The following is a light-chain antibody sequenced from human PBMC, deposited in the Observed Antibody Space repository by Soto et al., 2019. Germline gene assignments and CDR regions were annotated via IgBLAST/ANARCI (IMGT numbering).Light chain of an antibody. CDR1: DSDIGDNNY. J-gene: IGLJ3*02. V-gene: IGLV2-14*01. CDR3: RAYSVTNTLGV. CDR2: EVA. Sequence: QSALTQPASVFGSPGQSITISCTGTDSDIGDNNYVSWYQQYPGRAPKLMIYEVANRPSGVSDRFSGSKSGNTASLTILGLQAEDEADYYCRAYSVTNTLGVFGGGTKVTVL.